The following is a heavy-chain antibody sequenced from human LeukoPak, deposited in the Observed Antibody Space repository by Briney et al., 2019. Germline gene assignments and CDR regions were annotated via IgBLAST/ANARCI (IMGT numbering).Heavy chain of an antibody. CDR2: IYTSGST. Sequence: SETLSLTCTVSGGSISSGSYYWSWIRQPAGKGLEWIGRIYTSGSTNYNPSLKSRVTISVDTSKNQFSLKLSSVTAADTAVYYCAQMFGGFGELFIDYWGQGTLVTVSS. J-gene: IGHJ4*02. CDR3: AQMFGGFGELFIDY. V-gene: IGHV4-61*02. D-gene: IGHD3-10*01. CDR1: GGSISSGSYY.